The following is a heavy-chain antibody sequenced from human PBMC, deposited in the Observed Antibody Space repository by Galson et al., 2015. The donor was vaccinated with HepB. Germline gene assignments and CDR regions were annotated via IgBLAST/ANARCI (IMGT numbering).Heavy chain of an antibody. CDR3: ARNPAPYDYYNMPV. Sequence: SLRLSCAASGFSFSSHSMCWVRQAPGKGLEWVAYISAGSTGRYYGASVRGRFTISRDNAKNSVYLHMNNLRAEDTAVYYCARNPAPYDYYNMPVWGRGTLVTVSS. J-gene: IGHJ4*03. V-gene: IGHV3-48*01. D-gene: IGHD3-22*01. CDR2: ISAGSTGR. CDR1: GFSFSSHS.